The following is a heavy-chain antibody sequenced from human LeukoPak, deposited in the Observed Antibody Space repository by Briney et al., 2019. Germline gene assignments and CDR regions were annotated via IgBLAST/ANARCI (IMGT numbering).Heavy chain of an antibody. D-gene: IGHD3-16*01. J-gene: IGHJ3*02. CDR2: IYYSGST. CDR3: ARASSVWGRGDAFDI. CDR1: GGSISSGGYY. V-gene: IGHV4-31*03. Sequence: PSETLSLTCTVSGGSISSGGYYWSWIRQHPGKGLEWIGYIYYSGSTYYNPSLKSRVTISVDTSKNQFSLKLSSVTAADTAVYYCARASSVWGRGDAFDIWGQGTMVTVSS.